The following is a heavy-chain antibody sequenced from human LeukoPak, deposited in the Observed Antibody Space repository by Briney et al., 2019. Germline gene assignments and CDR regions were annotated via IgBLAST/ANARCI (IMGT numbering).Heavy chain of an antibody. CDR2: IYPGGSDT. CDR1: GYSFTSYW. Sequence: GASLQISCKGSGYSFTSYWIGWVRQTPGKGLEWMGIIYPGGSDTRYSPSFQGQVTISADKSISTAYLQWSSLKASDTAMYYCARQSIMVLGVINGFDPWGQGTLVTVSS. J-gene: IGHJ5*02. V-gene: IGHV5-51*01. D-gene: IGHD3-10*01. CDR3: ARQSIMVLGVINGFDP.